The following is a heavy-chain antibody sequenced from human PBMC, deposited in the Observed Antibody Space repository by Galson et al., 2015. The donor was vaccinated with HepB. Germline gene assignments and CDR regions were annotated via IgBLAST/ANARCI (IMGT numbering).Heavy chain of an antibody. D-gene: IGHD1-26*01. V-gene: IGHV4-39*01. CDR1: GGSISSSNYY. CDR2: IYYSGST. J-gene: IGHJ4*02. CDR3: ARRRKWEPSVFDY. Sequence: ETLSLTCTVSGGSISSSNYYWGWIRQPPGKGLEWIGSIYYSGSTYYNPSLKSRVTISVDTSKNQFSLKLSSVTAADTAVYYCARRRKWEPSVFDYWGQGTLVTVSS.